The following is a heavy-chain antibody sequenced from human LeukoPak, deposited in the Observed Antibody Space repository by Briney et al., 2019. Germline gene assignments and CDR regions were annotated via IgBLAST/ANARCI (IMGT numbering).Heavy chain of an antibody. J-gene: IGHJ4*02. CDR3: AREEVIAAAGPTLDY. CDR2: VIPIFGTA. CDR1: GGTFSSYA. Sequence: SVKVSCKASGGTFSSYAISWVRQAPGQGLEWMGGVIPIFGTANYAQKFQGRVTMTRDTSISTAYMELGRLRSDDTAVFYCAREEVIAAAGPTLDYWGQGALVTVSS. D-gene: IGHD6-13*01. V-gene: IGHV1-69*05.